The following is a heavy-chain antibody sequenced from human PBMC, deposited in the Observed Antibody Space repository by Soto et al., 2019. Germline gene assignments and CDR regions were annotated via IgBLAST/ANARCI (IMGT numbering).Heavy chain of an antibody. CDR1: GFTFTSSA. J-gene: IGHJ6*02. V-gene: IGHV1-58*01. CDR3: AADPLYYYGMDV. CDR2: IVVGSGNT. Sequence: SVKVSCKXSGFTFTSSAVQWVRQARGQRLEWIGWIVVGSGNTNYAQKFQERVTITRDMSTSTAYMELSSLRSEDTAVYYCAADPLYYYGMDVWGQGTTVTV.